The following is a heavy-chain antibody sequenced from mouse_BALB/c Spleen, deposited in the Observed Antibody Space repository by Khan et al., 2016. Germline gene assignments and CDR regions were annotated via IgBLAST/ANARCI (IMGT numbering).Heavy chain of an antibody. Sequence: EVELVESGGGLVKPGGSLKLSCAASGFTFSSYAMSWVRQSPEKRLEWVAEISSGGSYTYYPDTVTGRFTISRDHAKNTLYLEMSSLRSEDTAMYYCARAYSPYWGQGTLVTVSA. D-gene: IGHD2-12*01. CDR3: ARAYSPY. J-gene: IGHJ3*01. CDR2: ISSGGSYT. CDR1: GFTFSSYA. V-gene: IGHV5-9-4*01.